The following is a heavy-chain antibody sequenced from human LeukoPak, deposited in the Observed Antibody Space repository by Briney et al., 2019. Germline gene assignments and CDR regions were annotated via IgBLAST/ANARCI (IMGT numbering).Heavy chain of an antibody. CDR3: AREGVGYPDAFDI. J-gene: IGHJ3*02. Sequence: GGSLRLSCAASGFTFSIYAMSWVRQAPGKGLAWVSGLNEDGGYTYYADSVKGRFTSSRDNAKNTLYLQMNSLRAEDTAVYYCAREGVGYPDAFDIWGQGTMVTVSS. V-gene: IGHV3-23*01. CDR1: GFTFSIYA. D-gene: IGHD2-15*01. CDR2: LNEDGGYT.